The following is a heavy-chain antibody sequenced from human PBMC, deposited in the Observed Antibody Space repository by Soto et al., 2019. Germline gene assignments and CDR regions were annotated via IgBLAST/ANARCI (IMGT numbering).Heavy chain of an antibody. V-gene: IGHV3-23*01. J-gene: IGHJ4*02. CDR1: GFTFSSYA. CDR2: ISGSGSTI. CDR3: AKVFYYYDSSGYYYFDY. Sequence: GWSLRLSCAASGFTFSSYAVSWVRQAPGKGPEWISSISGSGSTIYYADSVKGRFTISRDNSKSTLYLQMSSLRAEDTAVYYCAKVFYYYDSSGYYYFDYWGQGTLVTVSS. D-gene: IGHD3-22*01.